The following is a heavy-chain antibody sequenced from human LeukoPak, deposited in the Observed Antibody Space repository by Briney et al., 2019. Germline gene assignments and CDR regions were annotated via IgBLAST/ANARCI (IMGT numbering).Heavy chain of an antibody. V-gene: IGHV3-53*01. Sequence: GGSLRLSCAASGFTVSSNYMSWVRQAPGKGLEWVSVIYSGGSTYYADSVKGRFTISRDNSKNTLYLQMNSLRAEDTAVYYCARGPTYYYDSSGYSDYWGQGTLVTVSS. J-gene: IGHJ4*02. CDR1: GFTVSSNY. CDR2: IYSGGST. D-gene: IGHD3-22*01. CDR3: ARGPTYYYDSSGYSDY.